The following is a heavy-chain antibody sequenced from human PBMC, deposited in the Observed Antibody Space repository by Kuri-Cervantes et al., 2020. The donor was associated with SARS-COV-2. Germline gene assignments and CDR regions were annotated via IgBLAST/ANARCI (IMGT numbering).Heavy chain of an antibody. J-gene: IGHJ4*02. Sequence: ASVKVSCKVSGYTLTELSMHWVRQAPGKGLEWMGGFDPEDGETIYAQKFQGRVTMTEDTSTDTAYMELSSLRSEDTAVYYCATVAAIFGISLPHYWGQGTLVTVSS. CDR1: GYTLTELS. CDR3: ATVAAIFGISLPHY. D-gene: IGHD3-3*01. CDR2: FDPEDGET. V-gene: IGHV1-24*01.